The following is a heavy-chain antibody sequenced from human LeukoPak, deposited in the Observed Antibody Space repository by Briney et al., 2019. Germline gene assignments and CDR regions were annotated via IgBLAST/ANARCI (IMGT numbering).Heavy chain of an antibody. CDR1: DFTVSSNS. J-gene: IGHJ4*02. V-gene: IGHV3-53*01. CDR2: TYSSGST. D-gene: IGHD1-26*01. Sequence: PGGSLRLSCAASDFTVSSNSMSWVRQAPGKGLEWVSVTYSSGSTHYADSVKGRFTISRDSSKNTLYLQMNSLRAEDTAVYYRATESYGGAWGQGTLVTVSS. CDR3: ATESYGGA.